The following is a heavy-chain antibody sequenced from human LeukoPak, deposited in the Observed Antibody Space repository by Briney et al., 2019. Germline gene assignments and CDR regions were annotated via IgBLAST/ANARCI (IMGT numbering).Heavy chain of an antibody. CDR2: INPNSGGT. Sequence: ASVKVSCKASGYTFTGYYMHWVRQAPGQGPEWMGRINPNSGGTNYAQKFQGRVTMTRDTSISTAYMELSRLRSDDTAVYYCARLGIAAAGAFRDYWGQGTLVTVSS. J-gene: IGHJ4*02. D-gene: IGHD6-13*01. CDR3: ARLGIAAAGAFRDY. V-gene: IGHV1-2*06. CDR1: GYTFTGYY.